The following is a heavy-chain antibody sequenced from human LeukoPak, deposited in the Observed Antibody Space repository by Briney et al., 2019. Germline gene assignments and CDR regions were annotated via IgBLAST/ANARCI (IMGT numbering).Heavy chain of an antibody. CDR3: ARASGYCSSTSCHKYFQH. V-gene: IGHV1-2*02. D-gene: IGHD2-2*02. CDR1: GYTFTGYY. Sequence: ASVKVSCKASGYTFTGYYMHWVRQAPGQGLEWMGWINPNSGGTNYPQKFQGRVTMTRDTSISTAYMELSRLRSDDTAVYYCARASGYCSSTSCHKYFQHWGQGTLVTVSS. CDR2: INPNSGGT. J-gene: IGHJ1*01.